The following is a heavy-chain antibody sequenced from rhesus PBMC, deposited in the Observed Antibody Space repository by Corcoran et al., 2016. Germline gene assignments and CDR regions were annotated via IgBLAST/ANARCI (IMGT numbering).Heavy chain of an antibody. CDR2: INGVSGNT. CDR3: ERSPGSWYFDL. J-gene: IGHJ2*01. Sequence: QVQLQESGPGLVKPSETLSLTCTVSGASIRSNCWSWIRQPPGKGLEWIGEINGVSGNTTQNPSMKKRITISNDASKDQFSLEVNSLTAADTAVYYCERSPGSWYFDLWGPDTPITISS. V-gene: IGHV4-80*01. CDR1: GASIRSNC.